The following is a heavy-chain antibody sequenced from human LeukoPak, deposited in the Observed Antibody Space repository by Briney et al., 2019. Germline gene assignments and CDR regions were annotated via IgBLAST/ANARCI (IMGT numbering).Heavy chain of an antibody. CDR3: ARYYDGGGPRRRFFDS. J-gene: IGHJ4*02. CDR2: IYSSGGT. Sequence: PSETLSLTCSVSGGSMNTYYWSWIRQPAGAGLEWIGRIYSSGGTYYNPSLKSRVTVSIDTSRNQFSLNLSSVTAADTAVYYCARYYDGGGPRRRFFDSWGQGTLVTVSS. D-gene: IGHD3-22*01. CDR1: GGSMNTYY. V-gene: IGHV4-4*07.